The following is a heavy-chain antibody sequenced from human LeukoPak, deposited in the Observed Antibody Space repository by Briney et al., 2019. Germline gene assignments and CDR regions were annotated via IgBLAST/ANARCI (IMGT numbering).Heavy chain of an antibody. D-gene: IGHD3-16*01. Sequence: PGGSLRLSCAASGFTFSSYGMHWVRQAPGKGLEWVAVISYDGSNKYCADSVKGRFTISRDNAKNSLYLQMSNLRAEDTAVYFCARGGGLDVWGQGATVTVSS. CDR2: ISYDGSNK. V-gene: IGHV3-30*03. J-gene: IGHJ6*02. CDR3: ARGGGLDV. CDR1: GFTFSSYG.